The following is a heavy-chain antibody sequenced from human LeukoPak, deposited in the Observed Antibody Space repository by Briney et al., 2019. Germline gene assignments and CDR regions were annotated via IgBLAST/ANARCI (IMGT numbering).Heavy chain of an antibody. CDR2: IYYSGST. CDR1: GGSISSGGYY. V-gene: IGHV4-31*03. D-gene: IGHD3-3*02. Sequence: PSETLSLTCTVSGGSISSGGYYWSWIRQHPGKGLEWIGYIYYSGSTYYNPSLKSRVTISVDTSKNQFSLKLSSVTAADTAVYYCARGSIEGWFDPWGQGTLVTVSS. CDR3: ARGSIEGWFDP. J-gene: IGHJ5*02.